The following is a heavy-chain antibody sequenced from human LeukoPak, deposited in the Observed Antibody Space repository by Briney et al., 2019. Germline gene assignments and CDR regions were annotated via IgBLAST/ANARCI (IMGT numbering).Heavy chain of an antibody. Sequence: TLSLTCTVSGVSISSGDYYWSWIRQPPGEGLEWIGYTYYSGSTYYNPSLKSRVTISVDTSKNQFSLKLSSVTAADTAVYYCARPYYYDSRIDPWGQGTRVTVSS. CDR2: TYYSGST. J-gene: IGHJ5*02. CDR3: ARPYYYDSRIDP. V-gene: IGHV4-30-4*01. CDR1: GVSISSGDYY. D-gene: IGHD3-22*01.